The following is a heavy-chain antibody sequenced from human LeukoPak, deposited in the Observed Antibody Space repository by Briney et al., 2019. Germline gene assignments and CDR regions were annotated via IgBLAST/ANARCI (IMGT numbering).Heavy chain of an antibody. CDR3: ARSTHYYDSSGYYSYYFDN. CDR1: GYSISSGYY. Sequence: PSETLSLTCTVSGYSISSGYYWGWIRQPPGKGLEWIGSIYHSGSTYYNPSLKSRVTISVDTSKNQFSLKLSSVTAADTAVYYCARSTHYYDSSGYYSYYFDNWGQGTLVTVSS. J-gene: IGHJ4*02. V-gene: IGHV4-38-2*02. CDR2: IYHSGST. D-gene: IGHD3-22*01.